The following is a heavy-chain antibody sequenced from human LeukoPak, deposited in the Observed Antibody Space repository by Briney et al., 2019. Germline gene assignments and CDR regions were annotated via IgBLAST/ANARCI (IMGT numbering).Heavy chain of an antibody. CDR3: AKGSTPPVVRGRSAIGYYYGMDV. D-gene: IGHD3-10*01. CDR2: IRYDGSNE. J-gene: IGHJ6*02. Sequence: GGSLRLSCAASGFIFSSYGMHWVRQAPGKGLEWVTFIRYDGSNENYADSVKGRFTISRDNSKKTVYLQMNRLRTEDTAVYYCAKGSTPPVVRGRSAIGYYYGMDVWGQGTTVTVSS. V-gene: IGHV3-30*02. CDR1: GFIFSSYG.